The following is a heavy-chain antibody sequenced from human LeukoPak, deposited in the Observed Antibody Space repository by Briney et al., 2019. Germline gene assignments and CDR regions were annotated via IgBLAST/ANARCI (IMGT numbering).Heavy chain of an antibody. D-gene: IGHD4-17*01. CDR2: IKQDGSEK. CDR1: GFTFSSYW. V-gene: IGHV3-7*01. CDR3: ARDTDYGDSYYYYGMDV. Sequence: GGSLRLSCAASGFTFSSYWMSWVRQAPGKGLEWVANIKQDGSEKYYVGSVKGRFTISRDNAKNSLYLQMNSLRAEDTAVYYCARDTDYGDSYYYYGMDVWGQGTTVTVSS. J-gene: IGHJ6*02.